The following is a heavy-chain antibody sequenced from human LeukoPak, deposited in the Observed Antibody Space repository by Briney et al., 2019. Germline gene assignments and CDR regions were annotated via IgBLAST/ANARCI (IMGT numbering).Heavy chain of an antibody. D-gene: IGHD3-22*01. CDR2: INPDGSTT. Sequence: GGSLRLSCAASGFTFNRYWIHWVCQAPGKGLEWVSRINPDGSTTTYADSVKGRFTLSRDNAENTVYLQMNSLRAEDTAVYYCARVLSGSWDWFDPWGQGTLVTVSS. CDR1: GFTFNRYW. V-gene: IGHV3-74*01. J-gene: IGHJ5*02. CDR3: ARVLSGSWDWFDP.